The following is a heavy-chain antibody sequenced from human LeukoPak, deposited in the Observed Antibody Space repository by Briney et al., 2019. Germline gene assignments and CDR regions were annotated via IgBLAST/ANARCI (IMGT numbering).Heavy chain of an antibody. CDR1: GFTFSNHA. V-gene: IGHV3-23*01. CDR3: AKDAITYYDILTGLDWFDP. J-gene: IGHJ5*02. CDR2: ISGSGGST. Sequence: GPLRLSCAASGFTFSNHAMIWVRQAPGKGLKWVSSISGSGGSTYYADSVKGRFTISRDNSKNTLYLQMNSLRAEDTAVYYCAKDAITYYDILTGLDWFDPWGQGTLVTVSS. D-gene: IGHD3-9*01.